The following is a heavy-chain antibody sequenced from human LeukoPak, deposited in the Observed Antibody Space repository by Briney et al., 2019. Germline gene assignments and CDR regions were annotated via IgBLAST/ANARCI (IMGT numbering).Heavy chain of an antibody. CDR3: AAFYYDSSGYRNAFDV. CDR2: TYYRSKWYN. V-gene: IGHV6-1*01. CDR1: GDSVSSNSAA. J-gene: IGHJ3*01. Sequence: SQTLSLTCAISGDSVSSNSAAWNWIRQSPSRGLEWLGRTYYRSKWYNDYAVSVKSRITINPDTSKNHFSLQLNSVTPEDTAVYYCAAFYYDSSGYRNAFDVWGQGTMVTVSS. D-gene: IGHD3-22*01.